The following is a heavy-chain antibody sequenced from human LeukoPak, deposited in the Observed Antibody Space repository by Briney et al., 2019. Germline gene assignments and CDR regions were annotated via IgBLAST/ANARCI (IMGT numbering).Heavy chain of an antibody. CDR1: GFTFSSYG. CDR3: AKDRTIFGVVIYYFDY. CDR2: ISGSGGST. J-gene: IGHJ4*02. D-gene: IGHD3-3*01. Sequence: GGSLRLSCAASGFTFSSYGMHWVRQAPGKGLEWVSGISGSGGSTYYADSVKGRFTISRDNSKNTLYLQMNSLRAEDTAVYYCAKDRTIFGVVIYYFDYWGQGTLVTVSS. V-gene: IGHV3-23*01.